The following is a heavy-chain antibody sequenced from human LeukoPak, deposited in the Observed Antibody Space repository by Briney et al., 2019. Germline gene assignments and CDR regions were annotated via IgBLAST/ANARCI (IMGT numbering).Heavy chain of an antibody. Sequence: QPGGSLRLSCAASGVTFSTYGMHWVRQAPGKGLEWVAFIRSDGINKYADSVKGRFTISRDNSKNTLYLQMNSLRAEDTAVYFCARVATGSYDWFDPWGQGTLVTVSS. J-gene: IGHJ5*02. CDR1: GVTFSTYG. V-gene: IGHV3-30*02. D-gene: IGHD3-10*01. CDR3: ARVATGSYDWFDP. CDR2: IRSDGINK.